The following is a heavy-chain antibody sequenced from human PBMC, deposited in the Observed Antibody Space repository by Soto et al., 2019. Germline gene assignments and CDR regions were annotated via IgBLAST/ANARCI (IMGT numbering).Heavy chain of an antibody. CDR1: GFTFSSYG. CDR2: ISYDGSNK. D-gene: IGHD6-19*01. V-gene: IGHV3-30*18. Sequence: GGSLRLSCAASGFTFSSYGMHWVRQAPGKGLEWVAVISYDGSNKYYADSVKGRFTISRDNSKNTLYLQMNSLRAEDTAVYYCAKEEQWLVEHYYYYGMDVWGQGTTVTVSS. J-gene: IGHJ6*02. CDR3: AKEEQWLVEHYYYYGMDV.